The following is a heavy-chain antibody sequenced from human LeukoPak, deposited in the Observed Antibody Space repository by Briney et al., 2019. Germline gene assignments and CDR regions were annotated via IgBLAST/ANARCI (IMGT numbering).Heavy chain of an antibody. V-gene: IGHV4-38-2*02. D-gene: IGHD3-3*01. Sequence: SETLSLTCAVSGSSISSDYYWGWIRQPPGKGLEWIGSINHSGGTYYNPSLTSRVTISVDTSKNQFSLKLSSVTAADTAVYYCARDHLANLASRLFDPWGQGTLVTVSS. CDR1: GSSISSDYY. CDR2: INHSGGT. J-gene: IGHJ5*02. CDR3: ARDHLANLASRLFDP.